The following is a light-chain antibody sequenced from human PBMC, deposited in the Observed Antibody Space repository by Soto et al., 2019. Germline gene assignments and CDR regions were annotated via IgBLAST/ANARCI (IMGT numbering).Light chain of an antibody. CDR2: DAS. J-gene: IGKJ1*01. Sequence: EIVLTQSPATLSLSPGERVTLSCRASQSVSSYLAWYQQKPGHAPRLLIYDASNRATGIPARFSGSGSGTDFTLTISSLEPEDFAVYYCQQRSNWPPTFGQGTKVEIK. V-gene: IGKV3-11*01. CDR3: QQRSNWPPT. CDR1: QSVSSY.